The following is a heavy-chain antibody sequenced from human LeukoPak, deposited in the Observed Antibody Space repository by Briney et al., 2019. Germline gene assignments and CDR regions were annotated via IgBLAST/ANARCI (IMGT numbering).Heavy chain of an antibody. CDR1: GFTFSSYW. Sequence: PGGSLRLSCAASGFTFSSYWMSWIRQAPGKGLEWAANIKQDGSEKYYVDSVKGRFTISRDNAKNSLYLQMNSLRAEDTAVYYCAREPGSGSTNDYWGQGTLVTVSS. J-gene: IGHJ4*02. D-gene: IGHD3-10*01. CDR3: AREPGSGSTNDY. CDR2: IKQDGSEK. V-gene: IGHV3-7*01.